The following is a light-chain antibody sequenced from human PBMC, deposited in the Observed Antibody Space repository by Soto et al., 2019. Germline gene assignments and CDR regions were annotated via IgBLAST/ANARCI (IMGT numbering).Light chain of an antibody. Sequence: DIQLTQSPSFLSPSIGESVTSTFRASQVISTSLAWYQVKPGKAPKLLIYAASTLESGVPSRFSATVSGTEFSLTITSLQPEDFATYYCQQLFDSPITFGQGTRLEIK. J-gene: IGKJ5*01. CDR1: QVISTS. CDR2: AAS. V-gene: IGKV1-9*01. CDR3: QQLFDSPIT.